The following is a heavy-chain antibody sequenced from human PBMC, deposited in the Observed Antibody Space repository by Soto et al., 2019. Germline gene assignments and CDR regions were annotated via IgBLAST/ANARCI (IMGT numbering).Heavy chain of an antibody. CDR1: GESISSGGYY. CDR2: IYDSESA. Sequence: QVQLQESGPGLVKPSQTLSLTCNVSGESISSGGYYWSWIRHHPGKGLEWIGYIYDSESAYYNPSLKNRVTISMDTSKNHFAMRLSSVTGADTAVYYCARASSSSSAADYWGQGTLVTVSS. CDR3: ARASSSSSAADY. D-gene: IGHD6-6*01. J-gene: IGHJ4*02. V-gene: IGHV4-31*03.